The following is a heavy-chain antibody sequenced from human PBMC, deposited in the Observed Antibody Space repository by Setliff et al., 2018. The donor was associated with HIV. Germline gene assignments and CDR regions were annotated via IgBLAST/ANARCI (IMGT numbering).Heavy chain of an antibody. CDR3: ASAVGSSSWLRALDY. CDR2: IYHSGST. D-gene: IGHD6-13*01. Sequence: LSLTCAVSGVSISSSICWSWVRQPPGKGLDWMGEIYHSGSTNYNPSLKSRVTISVDKSKNQFSLKLSSVTAADTAVYYCASAVGSSSWLRALDYWGQGTLVTVSS. J-gene: IGHJ4*02. CDR1: GVSISSSIC. V-gene: IGHV4-4*02.